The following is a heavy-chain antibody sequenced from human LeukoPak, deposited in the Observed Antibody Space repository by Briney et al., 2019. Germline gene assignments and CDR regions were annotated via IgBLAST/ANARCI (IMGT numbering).Heavy chain of an antibody. CDR3: ARDDGGPRFDP. CDR1: GYTFTSYG. V-gene: IGHV1-2*02. CDR2: INPNSGGT. J-gene: IGHJ5*02. Sequence: ASVKVSCKASGYTFTSYGISWVRQAPGQGLEWMGWINPNSGGTNYAQKFQGRVTMTRDTSISTAYMEPSRLRSDDTAVYYCARDDGGPRFDPWGQGTLVTISS. D-gene: IGHD4-23*01.